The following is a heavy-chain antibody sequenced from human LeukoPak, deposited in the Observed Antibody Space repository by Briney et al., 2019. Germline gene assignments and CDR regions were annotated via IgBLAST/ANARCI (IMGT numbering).Heavy chain of an antibody. V-gene: IGHV3-23*01. Sequence: GSLRLSCAASGFIFNSYAMSWVRQAPGKGLEWVSVISGSGGTTYYADSVKGRFTISRDNSKNTLYLQMSSLRAEDTAVYYCAKVGPSTTGTTTSGFDYWGQGTLVTVSS. D-gene: IGHD1-1*01. CDR1: GFIFNSYA. J-gene: IGHJ4*02. CDR3: AKVGPSTTGTTTSGFDY. CDR2: ISGSGGTT.